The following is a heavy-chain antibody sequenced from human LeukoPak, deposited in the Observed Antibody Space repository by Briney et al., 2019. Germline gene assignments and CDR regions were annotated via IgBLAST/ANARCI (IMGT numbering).Heavy chain of an antibody. D-gene: IGHD3-22*01. J-gene: IGHJ6*03. CDR1: GGSISSYY. Sequence: SETLSLTCTVSGGSISSYYWSWIRQPPGKGLEWIGYIYYSGSTNYNPSLKSRVTISVDTSKNQFSLKLSSVTAADTAVYYCARGLRDEERHYGYYYMVVWGKGTTVTVSS. CDR3: ARGLRDEERHYGYYYMVV. CDR2: IYYSGST. V-gene: IGHV4-59*01.